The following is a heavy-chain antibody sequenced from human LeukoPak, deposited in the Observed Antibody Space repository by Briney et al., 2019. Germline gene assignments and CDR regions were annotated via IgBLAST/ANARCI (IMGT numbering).Heavy chain of an antibody. Sequence: ASVKVSCKASGYTFTSYYMHWVRQAPGQGLEWMGWINPNSGGTNYAQKFQGWVTMTRDTSISTAYMELSRLRSDDTAVYYCARDSSDVSTTIYDYVWGTSTGYYFDYWGQGTLVTVSS. V-gene: IGHV1-2*04. J-gene: IGHJ4*02. CDR1: GYTFTSYY. CDR3: ARDSSDVSTTIYDYVWGTSTGYYFDY. CDR2: INPNSGGT. D-gene: IGHD3-16*01.